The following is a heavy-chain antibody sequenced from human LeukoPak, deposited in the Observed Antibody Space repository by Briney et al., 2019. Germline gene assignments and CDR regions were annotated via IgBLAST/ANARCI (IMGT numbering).Heavy chain of an antibody. CDR1: GFTFSNYY. CDR3: AKDRPEYSSGWYVFYYYGMDV. D-gene: IGHD6-19*01. CDR2: IKQDGSEK. Sequence: PGGSLRLSCAASGFTFSNYYMNWVRQAPGKGLEWVANIKQDGSEKYYVASVRGRFTISRDNAKKSLYLQMNSLRAEDTAVYYCAKDRPEYSSGWYVFYYYGMDVWGQGTTVTVSS. V-gene: IGHV3-7*03. J-gene: IGHJ6*02.